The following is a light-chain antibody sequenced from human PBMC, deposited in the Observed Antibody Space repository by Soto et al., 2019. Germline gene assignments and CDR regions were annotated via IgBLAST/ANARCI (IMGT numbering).Light chain of an antibody. V-gene: IGKV2-30*02. CDR3: LQCTHWPWT. J-gene: IGKJ1*01. CDR1: QGLIHSDGNTY. CDR2: EVS. Sequence: DVVMTQSPLFLPATLGQPASISCRSSQGLIHSDGNTYLSWFQQRPGQSPRRLIYEVSDRDSGVPDRFTGSGSGTDFTLKISSVEAEDVGVYYCLQCTHWPWTFGQGTEVEIK.